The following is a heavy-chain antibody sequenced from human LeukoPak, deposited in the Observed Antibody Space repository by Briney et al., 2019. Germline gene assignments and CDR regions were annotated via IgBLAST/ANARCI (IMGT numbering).Heavy chain of an antibody. J-gene: IGHJ4*02. D-gene: IGHD4-17*01. CDR1: GVSISNGDYY. CDR3: AKYGDYPFDY. Sequence: SETLSLTCTVSGVSISNGDYYWSWLRQPPGKGLEWIGYIYYSGSAYYNPSLQSRVTISVDTSKNQFSLKLSSVTAADTAVYYCAKYGDYPFDYWGQGTLVTVSS. V-gene: IGHV4-30-4*01. CDR2: IYYSGSA.